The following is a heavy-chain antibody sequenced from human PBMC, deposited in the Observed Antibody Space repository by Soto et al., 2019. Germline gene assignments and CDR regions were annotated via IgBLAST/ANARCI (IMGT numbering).Heavy chain of an antibody. CDR2: IYWNEDK. CDR1: GFSLKTGGAG. D-gene: IGHD4-17*01. J-gene: IGHJ5*02. CDR3: AQRCYGDSPRDNWFDP. V-gene: IGHV2-5*01. Sequence: QITLKESGPTLVKPTQTLTLTCTFSGFSLKTGGAGVGWIRQPPEKPLEWLAVIYWNEDKRYNPSLRSRLTSTKDTSKNRVVLTITNMDPVDTATYYCAQRCYGDSPRDNWFDPWGQGTLVTVSS.